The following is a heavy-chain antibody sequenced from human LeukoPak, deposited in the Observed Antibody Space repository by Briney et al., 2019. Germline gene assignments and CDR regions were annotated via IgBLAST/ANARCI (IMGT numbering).Heavy chain of an antibody. CDR1: GVSFDDYY. D-gene: IGHD4-17*01. V-gene: IGHV4-34*01. CDR3: TRMTTGHDY. J-gene: IGHJ4*02. Sequence: SETLSLTCAVSGVSFDDYYWAWVRQTPGKGLEWIGEINHSGYTNDSPSLKSRVTLSIDTSRKQFSLNLRSVTVADAGIYCCTRMTTGHDYWGQGTRVTVSS. CDR2: INHSGYT.